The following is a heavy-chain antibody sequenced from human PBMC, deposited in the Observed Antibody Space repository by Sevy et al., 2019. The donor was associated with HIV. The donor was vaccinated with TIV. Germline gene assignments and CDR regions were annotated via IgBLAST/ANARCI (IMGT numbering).Heavy chain of an antibody. D-gene: IGHD3-10*01. J-gene: IGHJ4*02. CDR3: ARDRGLRVPEYYFHS. CDR1: DGSISKYY. Sequence: SETLSLTCNVSDGSISKYYWSWIRQPPGKGLEWIGNVYYTGSTKYNPSLKSRVSISVDTSKNQFSLRLSSVTAADTAVYYCARDRGLRVPEYYFHSWGQGLLVTVSS. CDR2: VYYTGST. V-gene: IGHV4-59*01.